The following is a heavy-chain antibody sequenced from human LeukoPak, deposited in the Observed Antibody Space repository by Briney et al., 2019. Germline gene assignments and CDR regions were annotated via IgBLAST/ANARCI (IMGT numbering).Heavy chain of an antibody. CDR1: GYTLTSYG. CDR2: INPNSGGT. J-gene: IGHJ3*02. D-gene: IGHD3/OR15-3a*01. CDR3: ARGGWTHDAAFDI. V-gene: IGHV1-2*02. Sequence: ASVKVSCKASGYTLTSYGISWVRQAPGQGIEWMGWINPNSGGTNYAQKFQGRVTMTRDTSISTAYMELSRLRSDDTAVYYCARGGWTHDAAFDIWGQGTMVTVSS.